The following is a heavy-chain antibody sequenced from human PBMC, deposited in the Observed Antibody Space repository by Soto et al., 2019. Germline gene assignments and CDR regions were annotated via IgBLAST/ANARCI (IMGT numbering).Heavy chain of an antibody. J-gene: IGHJ5*02. V-gene: IGHV3-74*01. CDR2: INSDRSST. Sequence: GGSLRLSCAASGFTFSSYWMHWVRQAPGKGLVWVSRINSDRSSTSYADSVKGRFTISRDNAKNTLYLQMNSLRAEDTAVYYCARSPPDANWFDPWGQGTLVTVS. CDR1: GFTFSSYW. CDR3: ARSPPDANWFDP.